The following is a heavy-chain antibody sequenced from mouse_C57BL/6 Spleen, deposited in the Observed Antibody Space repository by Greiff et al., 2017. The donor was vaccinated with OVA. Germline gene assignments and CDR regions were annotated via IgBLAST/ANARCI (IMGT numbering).Heavy chain of an antibody. Sequence: EVPLQQSGPELVKPGASVKISCKASGYTFTDYYMNWVKQSHGKSLEWIGDINPNNGGTSYNQKFKGKATLTVDTSSSTAYMELRSLTSEDSAVYYCAKGLYYGSFAYWGQGTLVTVSA. J-gene: IGHJ3*01. D-gene: IGHD2-2*01. CDR2: INPNNGGT. CDR3: AKGLYYGSFAY. CDR1: GYTFTDYY. V-gene: IGHV1-26*01.